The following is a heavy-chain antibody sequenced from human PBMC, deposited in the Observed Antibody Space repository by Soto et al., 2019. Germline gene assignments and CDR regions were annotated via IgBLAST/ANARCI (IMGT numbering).Heavy chain of an antibody. CDR1: GYTFTSYA. CDR2: INAGNGNA. Sequence: QVQLVQSGAEVKKPGASVKVSCKSSGYTFTSYAMHWVRQAPGQRLEGMGWINAGNGNAKYSQKFQGRVTITRDTSARTAYMELSCMRSEDTAVYYCARGIGRALSDYWGQGTLVTVSS. V-gene: IGHV1-3*01. CDR3: ARGIGRALSDY. D-gene: IGHD1-26*01. J-gene: IGHJ4*02.